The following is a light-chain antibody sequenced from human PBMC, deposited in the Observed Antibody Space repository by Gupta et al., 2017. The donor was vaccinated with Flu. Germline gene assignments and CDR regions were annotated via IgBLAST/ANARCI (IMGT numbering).Light chain of an antibody. V-gene: IGKV4-1*01. Sequence: CKSSMSGLYSQNNNNYLAWYQQKPGQPPKLLIYWASTRESGVPDRFSGSGSGTDFTLTISSLQSEDVAAYYCQQYYSTPRTFGQGTKVEIK. CDR3: QQYYSTPRT. CDR2: WAS. CDR1: MSGLYSQNNNNY. J-gene: IGKJ1*01.